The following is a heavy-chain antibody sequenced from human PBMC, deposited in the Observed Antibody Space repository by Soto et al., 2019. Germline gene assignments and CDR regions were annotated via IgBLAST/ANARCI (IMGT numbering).Heavy chain of an antibody. J-gene: IGHJ4*02. Sequence: GGSLRLSCAASGFTFSSYAMSWVRQAPGKGLEWVSAISGSCCSTYYADSVEDRFTISRDNSKNTLYVQMNSLRAEDTALYYCARDGGNSVCDYWGQGTMVTVYS. D-gene: IGHD2-21*02. CDR2: ISGSCCST. CDR3: ARDGGNSVCDY. CDR1: GFTFSSYA. V-gene: IGHV3-23*01.